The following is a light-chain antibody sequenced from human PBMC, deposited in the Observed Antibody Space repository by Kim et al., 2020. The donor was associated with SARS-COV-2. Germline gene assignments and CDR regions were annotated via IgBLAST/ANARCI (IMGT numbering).Light chain of an antibody. CDR2: GNS. J-gene: IGLJ3*02. V-gene: IGLV1-40*01. Sequence: VTLSCTGGRSNIGAGYDVHWYQHLPGTAPKLLIYGNSNRPSGVPDRFSGSKSGTSASLAITGLQAEDESDYYCQSYDSGLSAWVFGGGTQLTVL. CDR1: RSNIGAGYD. CDR3: QSYDSGLSAWV.